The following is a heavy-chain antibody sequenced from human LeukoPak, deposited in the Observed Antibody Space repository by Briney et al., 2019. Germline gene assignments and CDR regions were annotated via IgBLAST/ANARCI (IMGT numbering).Heavy chain of an antibody. CDR3: ASDYGDSPGLMDV. J-gene: IGHJ6*02. D-gene: IGHD4-17*01. CDR1: GGSFSGYY. Sequence: SETLSLTCAVYGGSFSGYYWSWIRQPPGKGLEWIGSIYYSGSTYYNPSLKSRVTISVDTSKNQFSLKLSSVTAADTAVYYCASDYGDSPGLMDVWGQGTTVTVSS. CDR2: IYYSGST. V-gene: IGHV4-34*01.